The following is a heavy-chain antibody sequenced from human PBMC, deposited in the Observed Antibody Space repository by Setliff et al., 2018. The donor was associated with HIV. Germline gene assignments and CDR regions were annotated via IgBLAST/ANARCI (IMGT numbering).Heavy chain of an antibody. CDR3: ARDRIEVVVDGPHDVFDV. Sequence: FLTCTVSGDSIGYYYWSWIRQPAGRGLEWMGRIHTSGSTNYNPSLTSRVTLSVDTSKNQFFLKLTSLSAADTAVYYCARDRIEVVVDGPHDVFDVWGRGTTVTVSS. J-gene: IGHJ3*01. CDR1: GDSIGYYY. CDR2: IHTSGST. D-gene: IGHD2-15*01. V-gene: IGHV4-4*07.